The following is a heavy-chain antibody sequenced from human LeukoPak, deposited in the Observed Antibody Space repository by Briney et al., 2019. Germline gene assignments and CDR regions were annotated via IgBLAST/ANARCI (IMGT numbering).Heavy chain of an antibody. V-gene: IGHV1-69*06. J-gene: IGHJ3*02. Sequence: SVKVSCKASGDTFSSYAITWVRQAPGQGLEWMGGIIPIFGTANYAQKFQGRVTITADKSTSTAYMELSSLRSEDTAVYCCARDELYCSGGSCYSGAFDIWGQGTMVTVSS. CDR2: IIPIFGTA. CDR1: GDTFSSYA. D-gene: IGHD2-15*01. CDR3: ARDELYCSGGSCYSGAFDI.